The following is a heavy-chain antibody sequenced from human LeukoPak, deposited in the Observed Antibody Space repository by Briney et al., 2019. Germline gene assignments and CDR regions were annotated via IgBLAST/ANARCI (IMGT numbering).Heavy chain of an antibody. J-gene: IGHJ4*02. CDR3: ARETPGAGHFDY. CDR1: GAPISSSSYY. CDR2: IYYTGST. V-gene: IGHV4-39*02. Sequence: PSETLSLTCTVSGAPISSSSYYWSWISQPPGKGLEWIGSIYYTGSTYNNPSLKSRVTISVDTSKNQFSLKLSSVTAADTAVYYCARETPGAGHFDYWGQGSLVTVSS. D-gene: IGHD7-27*01.